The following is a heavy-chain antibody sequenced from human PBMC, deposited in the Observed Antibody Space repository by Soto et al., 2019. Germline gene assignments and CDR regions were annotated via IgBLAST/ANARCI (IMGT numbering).Heavy chain of an antibody. D-gene: IGHD3-3*02. CDR2: IYYSGST. Sequence: SETLSLTCTVSGGSISSGGYYWSWIRQHPGKGLEWIGYIYYSGSTYYNPSLKSRVTISVDTSKNQFSLKLSSVTAADTAVYYCARSISGVAGTYYYYYGMDVWGQGTTVTVSS. J-gene: IGHJ6*02. V-gene: IGHV4-31*03. CDR1: GGSISSGGYY. CDR3: ARSISGVAGTYYYYYGMDV.